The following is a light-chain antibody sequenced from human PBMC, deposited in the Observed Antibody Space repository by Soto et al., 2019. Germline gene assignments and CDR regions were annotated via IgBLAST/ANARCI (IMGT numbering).Light chain of an antibody. J-gene: IGLJ1*01. CDR3: SSYTTTSTPYV. Sequence: QFVLTQPASVSGSPGQSITISCTATSDDVGDYNFVSWYQQHPGKPPKLMIFEVSNRPSGISIRFSGSKSGKTASLTISGLQAEDEADYYCSSYTTTSTPYVFGTGTKLTVL. CDR2: EVS. CDR1: SDDVGDYNF. V-gene: IGLV2-14*01.